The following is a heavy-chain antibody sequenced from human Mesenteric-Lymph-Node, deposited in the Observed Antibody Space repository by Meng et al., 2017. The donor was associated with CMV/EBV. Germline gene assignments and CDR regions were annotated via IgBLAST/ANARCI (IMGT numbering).Heavy chain of an antibody. J-gene: IGHJ4*02. CDR2: INHSGST. D-gene: IGHD6-19*01. CDR1: GGSFSGYY. CDR3: ARGREQWLVQNDY. V-gene: IGHV4-34*01. Sequence: CAVYGGSFSGYYWSWIRQPPGKGLEWIGEINHSGSTNYNPSLKSRVTIPVDTSKNQFSLKLSSVTAADTAVYYCARGREQWLVQNDYWGQGTLVTVSS.